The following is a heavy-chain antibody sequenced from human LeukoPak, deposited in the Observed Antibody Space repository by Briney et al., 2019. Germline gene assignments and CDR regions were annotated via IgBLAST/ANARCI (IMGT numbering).Heavy chain of an antibody. J-gene: IGHJ3*02. CDR3: ARDRSPIVATTDAFDI. D-gene: IGHD5-12*01. V-gene: IGHV3-48*03. CDR1: GFTFSSYE. Sequence: PGGSLRLSCAASGFTFSSYEMNWVRQAPGKGLEWASYISSSGSTIYYADSVKGRFTISRDNAKNSLYLQMNSLRAEDTAVYYCARDRSPIVATTDAFDIWGQGTMVTVSS. CDR2: ISSSGSTI.